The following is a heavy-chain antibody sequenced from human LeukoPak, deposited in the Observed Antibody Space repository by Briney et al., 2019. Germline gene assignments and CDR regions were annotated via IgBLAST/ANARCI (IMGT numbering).Heavy chain of an antibody. CDR2: INHSGST. CDR1: GGSFSGYY. D-gene: IGHD3-22*01. V-gene: IGHV4-34*01. J-gene: IGHJ3*02. Sequence: SETLSLTCAVYGGSFSGYYWSWIRQPPGKGLEWIGEINHSGSTYYNPSLKSRVTISVDTSKNQFSLKLSSVTAADTAVYYCATLTITMIVSAFDIWGQGTMVTVSS. CDR3: ATLTITMIVSAFDI.